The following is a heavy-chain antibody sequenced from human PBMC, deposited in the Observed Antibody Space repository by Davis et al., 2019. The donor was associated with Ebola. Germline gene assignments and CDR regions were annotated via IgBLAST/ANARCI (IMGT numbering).Heavy chain of an antibody. V-gene: IGHV4-34*01. CDR1: GGSFSGYY. Sequence: PGGSLRLSCAVYGGSFSGYYWSWIRQPPGKGLEWIGEINHSGSTNYNPSLKSRVTISVDTSKNQFSLKLSSVTAADTAVYYCARGLSVAAYGMDVWGQGTTVTVSS. J-gene: IGHJ6*02. D-gene: IGHD6-13*01. CDR3: ARGLSVAAYGMDV. CDR2: INHSGST.